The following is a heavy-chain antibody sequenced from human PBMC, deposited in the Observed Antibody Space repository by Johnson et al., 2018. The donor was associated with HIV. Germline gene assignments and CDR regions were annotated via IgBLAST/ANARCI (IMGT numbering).Heavy chain of an antibody. CDR3: ARDLAVAGIFRGLSAFDI. Sequence: QVQLVESGGGLVKPGGSLRLSCAASGFTFSDYYMRWIRQAAGKGLEWISYISSSGSSIYYADSVKGRFTISRDNAKNSLYLQMNSVGAEDTAVYYCARDLAVAGIFRGLSAFDIWGQGTLVTVSS. V-gene: IGHV3-11*04. D-gene: IGHD6-13*01. CDR2: ISSSGSSI. CDR1: GFTFSDYY. J-gene: IGHJ3*02.